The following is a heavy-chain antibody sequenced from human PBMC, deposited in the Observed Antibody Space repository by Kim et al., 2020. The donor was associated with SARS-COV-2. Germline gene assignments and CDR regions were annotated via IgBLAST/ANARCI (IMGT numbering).Heavy chain of an antibody. Sequence: GGSLRLSCAASGFTFSSYAMSWVRQAPGKGLEWVSAISGSGGSTYYADSVKGRFTISRDNSKNTLYLQMNSLRAEDTAVYYCAKVRRYSSSWYYFDYWGQGTLVTVSS. CDR2: ISGSGGST. J-gene: IGHJ4*02. D-gene: IGHD6-13*01. CDR1: GFTFSSYA. V-gene: IGHV3-23*01. CDR3: AKVRRYSSSWYYFDY.